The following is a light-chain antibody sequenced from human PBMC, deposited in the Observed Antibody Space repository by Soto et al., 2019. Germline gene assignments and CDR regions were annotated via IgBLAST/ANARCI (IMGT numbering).Light chain of an antibody. CDR2: EFV. J-gene: IGLJ1*01. V-gene: IGLV2-14*01. CDR1: SSDVGYYNY. CDR3: SSYAAGSIYV. Sequence: QSALTQPASVSGSPGQSITISCTGTSSDVGYYNYVSWFQQHPGKAPKLMIYEFVNRPSGVSIRFSGSKSGDTASLAITGLQAEDEADYYCSSYAAGSIYVFGTGTKLTVL.